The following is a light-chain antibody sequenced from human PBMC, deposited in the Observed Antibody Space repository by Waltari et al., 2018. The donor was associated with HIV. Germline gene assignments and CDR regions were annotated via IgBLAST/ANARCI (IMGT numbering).Light chain of an antibody. CDR2: YDT. Sequence: YVLPQPPSVSVAPGKTARVTCGGNNLGRKSVHWYQPKPGQTPGQVIYYDTARPSGIPERFSGSNSGNTATLTISSVEAGDEADYYCQVWDSSSDHRVFGGGTKLTVL. CDR3: QVWDSSSDHRV. J-gene: IGLJ3*02. V-gene: IGLV3-21*04. CDR1: NLGRKS.